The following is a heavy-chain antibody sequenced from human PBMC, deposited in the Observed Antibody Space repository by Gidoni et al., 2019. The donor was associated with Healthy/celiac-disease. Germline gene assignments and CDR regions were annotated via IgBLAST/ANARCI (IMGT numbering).Heavy chain of an antibody. CDR2: ISGSGGST. D-gene: IGHD6-13*01. J-gene: IGHJ2*01. Sequence: WVSAISGSGGSTYYADSVKGRFTISRDNSKNTLYLQMNSLRAEDTAVYYCAKLAAARYFDLWGRGTLVTVSS. CDR3: AKLAAARYFDL. V-gene: IGHV3-23*01.